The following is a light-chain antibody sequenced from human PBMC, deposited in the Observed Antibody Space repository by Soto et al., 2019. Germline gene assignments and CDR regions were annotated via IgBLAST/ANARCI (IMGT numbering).Light chain of an antibody. CDR1: RSISTF. J-gene: IGKJ2*01. Sequence: IVLTQSPATLSLSPGERATLSCRASRSISTFLAWYQHKPGQAPRLLIYDASNRATGIPARFSGSGSGTDFTLTISSLEPEDFVLYYCQQRSFSYTFGQGTKLEIK. CDR2: DAS. CDR3: QQRSFSYT. V-gene: IGKV3-11*01.